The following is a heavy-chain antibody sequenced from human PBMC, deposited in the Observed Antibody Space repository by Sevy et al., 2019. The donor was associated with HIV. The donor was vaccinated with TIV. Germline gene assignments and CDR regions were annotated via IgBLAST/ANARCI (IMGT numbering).Heavy chain of an antibody. D-gene: IGHD1-26*01. J-gene: IGHJ3*02. Sequence: GESLKISCKGSGYSFTTYWIGWVRQMPGKGLEWMGLIYPRDSDTRYSPSFQGQVTISADKSISTAFLQWSSLKASDTAMYYCARHGGSPLYDAFDIWGQGTMVTVSS. V-gene: IGHV5-51*01. CDR1: GYSFTTYW. CDR3: ARHGGSPLYDAFDI. CDR2: IYPRDSDT.